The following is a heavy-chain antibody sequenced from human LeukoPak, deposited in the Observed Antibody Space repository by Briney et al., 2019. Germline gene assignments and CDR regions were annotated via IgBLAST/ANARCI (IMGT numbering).Heavy chain of an antibody. CDR2: IYYSGST. V-gene: IGHV4-59*08. CDR1: GGSISSYY. D-gene: IGHD2-15*01. CDR3: ASVVVVAATPEYFQH. Sequence: SETLSLTCTVSGGSISSYYWSWIPQPPGKGLEGIGYIYYSGSTNYNPSLKSRVTISVDTSKNQFSLKLSSVTAADTAVYYCASVVVVAATPEYFQHWGQGTLVTVSS. J-gene: IGHJ1*01.